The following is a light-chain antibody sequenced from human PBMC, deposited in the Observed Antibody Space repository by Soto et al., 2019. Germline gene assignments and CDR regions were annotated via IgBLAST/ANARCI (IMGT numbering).Light chain of an antibody. CDR3: QSYDISLSAWV. Sequence: QSVLTQPPSVSGAPVQRVTISCTGSTSNIGAGYDVHWYQHLPGTAPKLLIYLNNNRPSGVPDRFSGSKSGTSASLAITGLQADDEADYYCQSYDISLSAWVFGGGTQLTVL. CDR1: TSNIGAGYD. J-gene: IGLJ3*02. CDR2: LNN. V-gene: IGLV1-40*01.